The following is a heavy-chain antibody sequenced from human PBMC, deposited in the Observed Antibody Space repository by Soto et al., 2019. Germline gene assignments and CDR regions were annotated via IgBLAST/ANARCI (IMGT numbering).Heavy chain of an antibody. Sequence: GGSLRLSCAVSGFTISSNYLSWVRQAPGKGMEWVSLIYSSGSTYYADSLTGRFTIPRANSKNTLYLPMNSLRAAATAASYCEPVIVGTPMWGQGTLVTVSS. V-gene: IGHV3-53*01. CDR2: IYSSGST. CDR1: GFTISSNY. J-gene: IGHJ1*01. CDR3: EPVIVGTPM. D-gene: IGHD1-26*01.